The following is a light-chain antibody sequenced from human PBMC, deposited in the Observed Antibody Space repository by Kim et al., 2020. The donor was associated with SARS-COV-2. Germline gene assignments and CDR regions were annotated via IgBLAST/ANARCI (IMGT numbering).Light chain of an antibody. V-gene: IGLV3-25*03. CDR1: ALPKQY. Sequence: SYELTQPPSVSVSPGQTARITCSGDALPKQYAYWYQQKPGQAPVLVLYKDSERPSGIPERFSGSSSGTTVTLTISGVQAEDEADYYSQSADSSGTWVFGG. CDR2: KDS. CDR3: QSADSSGTWV. J-gene: IGLJ3*02.